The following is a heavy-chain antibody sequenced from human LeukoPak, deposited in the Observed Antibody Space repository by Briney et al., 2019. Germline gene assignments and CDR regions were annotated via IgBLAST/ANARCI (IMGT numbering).Heavy chain of an antibody. J-gene: IGHJ2*01. Sequence: GGSLRLSCAASGFTFDNYWMTWVRQAPGKGLEWVSSISSSSSYIYYADSVKGRFTISRNNAKNSLYLQMNSLRAEDTAVYYCARRFGTGTRNWYFDLWGRGTLVTVSS. CDR2: ISSSSSYI. V-gene: IGHV3-21*01. CDR3: ARRFGTGTRNWYFDL. CDR1: GFTFDNYW. D-gene: IGHD1-7*01.